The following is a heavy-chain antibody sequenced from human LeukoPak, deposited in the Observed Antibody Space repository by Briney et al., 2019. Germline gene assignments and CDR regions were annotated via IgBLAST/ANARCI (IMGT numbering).Heavy chain of an antibody. V-gene: IGHV4-34*01. CDR2: INHSGST. J-gene: IGHJ3*02. CDR3: ATTGARRRRGAPGAFDI. CDR1: GVSFSGYY. Sequence: PSQTLCLTCAVYGVSFSGYYWSWIPHPPGKGLEWIGEINHSGSTNYNPSLKSRVTISVDTSKIQFSLKLSSVTAADTAVYYCATTGARRRRGAPGAFDIWGQGTMVTVSS. D-gene: IGHD4-11*01.